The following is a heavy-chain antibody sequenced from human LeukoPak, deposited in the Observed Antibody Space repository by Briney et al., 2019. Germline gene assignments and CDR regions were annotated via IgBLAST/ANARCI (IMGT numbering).Heavy chain of an antibody. CDR3: ARHLRVGYSNYPFYYYYYMDV. CDR1: GFTFSSYS. CDR2: ISSSSSYI. D-gene: IGHD4-11*01. V-gene: IGHV3-21*01. Sequence: GGSLRLSCAASGFTFSSYSMNWVRQAPGKGLEWVSSISSSSSYIYYADSVKGRFTISRDNAKNSLYLQMNSLGAEDTAVYYCARHLRVGYSNYPFYYYYYMDVWGKGTTVTVSS. J-gene: IGHJ6*03.